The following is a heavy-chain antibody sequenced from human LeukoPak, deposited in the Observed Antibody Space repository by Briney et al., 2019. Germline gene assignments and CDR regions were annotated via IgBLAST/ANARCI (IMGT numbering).Heavy chain of an antibody. CDR1: GYTFTSYY. CDR3: ARGSMVYDFWSGYYTWYFAY. CDR2: INPSGGST. V-gene: IGHV1-46*01. Sequence: ASVKVYCKASGYTFTSYYMHWVRQAPGQGLEWMGIINPSGGSTSYAQKFQGRVTMTRDTSTSTVYMELSSLRSEDTAVYYCARGSMVYDFWSGYYTWYFAYWGQGTLVTVSS. D-gene: IGHD3-3*01. J-gene: IGHJ4*02.